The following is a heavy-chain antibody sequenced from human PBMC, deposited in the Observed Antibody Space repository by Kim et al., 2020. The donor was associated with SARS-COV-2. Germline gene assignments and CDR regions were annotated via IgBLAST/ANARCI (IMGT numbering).Heavy chain of an antibody. CDR2: SRPSGTT. D-gene: IGHD2-21*02. CDR1: GVSISSSYW. Sequence: SETLSLTCAVSGVSISSSYWWTWVRQSPGKGLEWIGESRPSGTTNYNATLKSRVIIFVDNSKNQFSLRLTSVTAADTAVYYCTSRGDCPGGDCYRNYFDSWGQGILVTVSS. J-gene: IGHJ4*02. V-gene: IGHV4-4*02. CDR3: TSRGDCPGGDCYRNYFDS.